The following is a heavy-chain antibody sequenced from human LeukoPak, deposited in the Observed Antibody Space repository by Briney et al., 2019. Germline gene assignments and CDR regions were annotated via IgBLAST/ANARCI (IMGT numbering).Heavy chain of an antibody. CDR2: IIPIFGTA. Sequence: ASVKVSCKASGYTFTSYAMNWVRQAPGQGLEWMGGIIPIFGTADYAQKFQGRVTITADESTSTAYMELSSLRSEDTAVYYCARPREYYYGSGSSKYDYWGQGTLVTVSS. V-gene: IGHV1-69*13. CDR3: ARPREYYYGSGSSKYDY. CDR1: GYTFTSYA. D-gene: IGHD3-10*01. J-gene: IGHJ4*02.